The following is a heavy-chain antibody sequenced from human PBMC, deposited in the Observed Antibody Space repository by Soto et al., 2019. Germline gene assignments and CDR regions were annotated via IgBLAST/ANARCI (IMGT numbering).Heavy chain of an antibody. V-gene: IGHV4-61*01. CDR2: IYYSGST. D-gene: IGHD2-15*01. CDR3: ARDVVVAARGRDYYYGMDV. Sequence: SETLSLTCTVSGGSVSSGSYYWSWIRQPPGKGLEWIGYIYYSGSTKYNPSLKSRVTISVDTSKNQFSLKLSSVTAADTAVYYCARDVVVAARGRDYYYGMDVWGQGTTVTVSS. CDR1: GGSVSSGSYY. J-gene: IGHJ6*02.